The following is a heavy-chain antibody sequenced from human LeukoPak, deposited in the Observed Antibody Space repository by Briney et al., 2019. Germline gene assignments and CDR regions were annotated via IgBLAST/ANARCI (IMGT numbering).Heavy chain of an antibody. V-gene: IGHV3-30-3*01. J-gene: IGHJ4*02. D-gene: IGHD1-14*01. CDR2: ISYDGSNK. Sequence: GGSLRLSCAASGFTFSSYAMHWVRQAPGKGLEWVAVISYDGSNKYYADSVKGRFTISRDNSKNTLFLQMNSLRAEDTAVYYSSFAEGRGQGTLVTVSS. CDR3: SFAEG. CDR1: GFTFSSYA.